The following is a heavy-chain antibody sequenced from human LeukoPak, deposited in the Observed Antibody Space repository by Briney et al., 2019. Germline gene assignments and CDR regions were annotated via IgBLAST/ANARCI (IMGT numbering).Heavy chain of an antibody. Sequence: GGSLRLSCAASGFTFSSYAMTWVRQAPGKGLEWVSTIIDSGNSIYYADSAEGRFTISRDNSKNTLYLQMNSLRAGDTAVYYCAKDPIFSGSYGVFDYWGLGTLVTVSS. J-gene: IGHJ4*02. CDR1: GFTFSSYA. V-gene: IGHV3-23*01. D-gene: IGHD1-26*01. CDR3: AKDPIFSGSYGVFDY. CDR2: IIDSGNSI.